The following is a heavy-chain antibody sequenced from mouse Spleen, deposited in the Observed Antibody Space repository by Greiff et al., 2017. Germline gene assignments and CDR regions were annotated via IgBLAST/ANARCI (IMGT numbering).Heavy chain of an antibody. V-gene: IGHV14-4*01. Sequence: VQLQQSGAELVRPGASVKLSCTASGFNIKDDYMHWVKQRPEQGLEWIGWIDPENGDTEYASKFQGKATITADTSSNTAYLQLSSLTSEDTAVYYCTTGSSEAMDYWGQGTSVTVSS. CDR2: IDPENGDT. CDR1: GFNIKDDY. J-gene: IGHJ4*01. CDR3: TTGSSEAMDY.